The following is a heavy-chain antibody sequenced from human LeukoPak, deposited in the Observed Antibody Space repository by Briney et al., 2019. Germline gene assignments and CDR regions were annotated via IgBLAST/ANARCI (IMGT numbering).Heavy chain of an antibody. Sequence: GGSLRLSCVASGFAFSRSWMSWVRQAPGKGLEWVGNIQPDGSEQYPVDSAKGRFTISRDNSRNSLFLQMSSLRVEDTAVYYCASQSFARFDPWGQGTLVTVSS. J-gene: IGHJ5*02. CDR2: IQPDGSEQ. V-gene: IGHV3-7*01. CDR1: GFAFSRSW. CDR3: ASQSFARFDP. D-gene: IGHD3-16*01.